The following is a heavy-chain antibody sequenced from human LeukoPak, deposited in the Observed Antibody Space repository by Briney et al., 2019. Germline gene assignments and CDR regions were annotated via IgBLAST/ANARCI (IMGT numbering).Heavy chain of an antibody. Sequence: PGGSLRLSCAASGFTFSDYHMNWVRQAPGKGLEWISGISSTGGITSSADSVKGRFTISRDNAKKSLYLQMNSLRAEDTAVYYCARVQGVYGSGSYGMVVWGQGTTVTVSS. D-gene: IGHD3-10*01. CDR2: ISSTGGIT. CDR1: GFTFSDYH. V-gene: IGHV3-48*01. J-gene: IGHJ6*02. CDR3: ARVQGVYGSGSYGMVV.